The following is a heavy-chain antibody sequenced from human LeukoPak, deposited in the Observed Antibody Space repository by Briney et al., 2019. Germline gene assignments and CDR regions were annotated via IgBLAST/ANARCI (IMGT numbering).Heavy chain of an antibody. D-gene: IGHD3-22*01. Sequence: GGSLRLSCAPSVLTFSSYGMQWVRQAPGKGLEWVAVIWYDGSNKYYADSVKGRFTISRDNSQSTLYLQMNSLRAEDTAVYYCASDRNNYDSSGYSALDYWGQGTLVTVSS. V-gene: IGHV3-33*01. J-gene: IGHJ4*02. CDR1: VLTFSSYG. CDR3: ASDRNNYDSSGYSALDY. CDR2: IWYDGSNK.